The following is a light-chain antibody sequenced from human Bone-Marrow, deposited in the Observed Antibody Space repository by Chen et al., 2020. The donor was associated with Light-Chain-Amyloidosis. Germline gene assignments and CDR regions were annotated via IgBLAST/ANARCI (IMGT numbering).Light chain of an antibody. Sequence: QLVLTQSPSASASLGASVTLTCTLSSGHGRYAIAWHQQQPEKGPRYLMKLNSDGSHDKGDGIPDRFSGSSSGAERYLTISSLQSEDEADYYCQVWDRSSDRPVFGGGTKLTVL. V-gene: IGLV4-69*01. J-gene: IGLJ3*02. CDR2: LNSDGSH. CDR1: SGHGRYA. CDR3: QVWDRSSDRPV.